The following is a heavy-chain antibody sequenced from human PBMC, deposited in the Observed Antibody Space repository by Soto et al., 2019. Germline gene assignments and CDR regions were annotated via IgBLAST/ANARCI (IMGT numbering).Heavy chain of an antibody. CDR2: IIPIFGTA. Sequence: QVQLVQSGAEVKKPGSSVKVSCKASGGTFSSYAISWVRQAPGHGLEWMGGIIPIFGTANYAQKFQGRVTITADESTSTAYMELSSLRSEDTAVYYCASIGVAVALGYYYYGMDVWGQGTTVTVSS. V-gene: IGHV1-69*01. CDR1: GGTFSSYA. CDR3: ASIGVAVALGYYYYGMDV. J-gene: IGHJ6*02. D-gene: IGHD6-19*01.